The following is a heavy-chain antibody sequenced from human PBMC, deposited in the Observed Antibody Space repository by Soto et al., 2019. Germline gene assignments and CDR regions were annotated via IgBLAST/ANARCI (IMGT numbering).Heavy chain of an antibody. V-gene: IGHV1-24*01. D-gene: IGHD1-26*01. CDR3: ATGHSGSSLYNWFDP. CDR2: FDPGDGET. J-gene: IGHJ5*02. CDR1: GYTLTELS. Sequence: ASVKVSCKVSGYTLTELSMHWVRQAPGKGLEWMGGFDPGDGETIYAQKFQGRVTMTEDTSTDTAYMELSSLRSEDTAVYYCATGHSGSSLYNWFDPWGQGTLVTVSS.